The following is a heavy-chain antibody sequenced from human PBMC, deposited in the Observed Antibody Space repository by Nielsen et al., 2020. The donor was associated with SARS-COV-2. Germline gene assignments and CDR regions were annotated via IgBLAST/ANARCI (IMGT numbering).Heavy chain of an antibody. D-gene: IGHD3-9*01. V-gene: IGHV3-23*01. CDR3: AKISLLRYFDWSPDY. J-gene: IGHJ4*02. CDR2: ISGSGGST. CDR1: GFTFDDYG. Sequence: GESLKISCAASGFTFDDYGMSWVRQAPGKGLEWVSAISGSGGSTYYADSVKGRFTISRDNSKNTLYLQMNSLRAEDTAVYYCAKISLLRYFDWSPDYWGQGTLVTVSS.